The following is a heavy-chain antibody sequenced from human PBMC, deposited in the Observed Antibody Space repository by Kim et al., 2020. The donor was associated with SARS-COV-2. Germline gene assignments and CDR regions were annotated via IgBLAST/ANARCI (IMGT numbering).Heavy chain of an antibody. CDR3: ARHSGAFDI. CDR2: FYSGGGT. V-gene: IGHV4-39*01. J-gene: IGHJ3*02. Sequence: SETLSLTCSVSGDSISDSLYYWGWIRQPPGKGLEGIGSFYSGGGTYYNSSLTSLKSRVTISVDTSKNKFSLSVSSVTATDTAVYFCARHSGAFDIWGQGKKVSVSS. CDR1: GDSISDSLYY. D-gene: IGHD1-26*01.